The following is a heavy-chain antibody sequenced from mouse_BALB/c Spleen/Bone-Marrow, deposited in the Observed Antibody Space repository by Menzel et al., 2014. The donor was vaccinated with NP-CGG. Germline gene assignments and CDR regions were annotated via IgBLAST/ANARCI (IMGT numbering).Heavy chain of an antibody. V-gene: IGHV1-9*01. Sequence: VQLQQSGAELMKPGASVKISCKATGYTFSSYWIEWVKQRPGRGLEWIGEILPGSGGTNYNEKFKGKATFTADTSSNTAYMQLNSLTSEDSAVYYCARSIDYWGQGPSVTVSS. CDR3: ARSIDY. J-gene: IGHJ4*01. CDR2: ILPGSGGT. CDR1: GYTFSSYW.